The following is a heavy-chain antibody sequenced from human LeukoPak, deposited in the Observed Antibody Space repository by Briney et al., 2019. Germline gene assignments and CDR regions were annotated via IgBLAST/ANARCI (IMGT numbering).Heavy chain of an antibody. J-gene: IGHJ6*02. Sequence: PSETLSLTCAVSGGSISSSNWWSWVRQPPGKGLEWIGEIYHSGSTNYNPSLKSRVTISVDKSKNQFSLKLSSVTAADTAVYYCARDNRSVDCSGGSCYVYYYYGMDVWGQGTTVTVSS. V-gene: IGHV4-4*02. CDR2: IYHSGST. CDR3: ARDNRSVDCSGGSCYVYYYYGMDV. CDR1: GGSISSSNW. D-gene: IGHD2-15*01.